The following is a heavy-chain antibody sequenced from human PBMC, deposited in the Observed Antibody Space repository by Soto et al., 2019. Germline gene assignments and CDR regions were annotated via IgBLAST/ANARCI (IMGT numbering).Heavy chain of an antibody. Sequence: QMQLVESGGGAVQPGRSLRLSCAASGFTFSYYPMHWVRQAPGKGLEWVAVISFDGSNKYYADSVKGRFTISRDNSKNTLYLQMNSLRGEDTAVYYCARVPGDMVAILYNYPLDAREPLSDVDVWGQGTTVTVSS. V-gene: IGHV3-30*04. CDR3: ARVPGDMVAILYNYPLDAREPLSDVDV. CDR1: GFTFSYYP. CDR2: ISFDGSNK. D-gene: IGHD5-12*01. J-gene: IGHJ6*02.